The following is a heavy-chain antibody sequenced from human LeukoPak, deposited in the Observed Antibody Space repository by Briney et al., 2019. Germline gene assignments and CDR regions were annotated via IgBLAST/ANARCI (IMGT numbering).Heavy chain of an antibody. J-gene: IGHJ4*02. Sequence: ASVKVSCKASGGTFISYAISWVRQAPGQGLEWMGWISAYNGNTNYAQKFQGRVTMTTDTSTSIAYMELRSLRYEDTALYYCASNLGSSGFSPFDYWGQGTLVTVSS. V-gene: IGHV1-18*01. CDR3: ASNLGSSGFSPFDY. CDR2: ISAYNGNT. CDR1: GGTFISYA. D-gene: IGHD3-22*01.